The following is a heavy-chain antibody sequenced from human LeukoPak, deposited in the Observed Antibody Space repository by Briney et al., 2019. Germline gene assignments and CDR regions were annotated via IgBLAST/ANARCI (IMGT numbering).Heavy chain of an antibody. CDR2: IKQDGSEK. CDR1: GFTFSSYW. Sequence: GGSLRLSCAASGFTFSSYWMSWVRQAPGKGLEWVANIKQDGSEKYYVDSVKGRFTISRDNAKNSLYLQMNSLRAEDTAVYYCARWVITMVRGVIIGWFDPWGQGTLVTVSS. J-gene: IGHJ5*02. V-gene: IGHV3-7*03. CDR3: ARWVITMVRGVIIGWFDP. D-gene: IGHD3-10*01.